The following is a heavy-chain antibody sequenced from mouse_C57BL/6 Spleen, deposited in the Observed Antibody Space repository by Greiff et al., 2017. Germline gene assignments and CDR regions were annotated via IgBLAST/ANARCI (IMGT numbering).Heavy chain of an antibody. CDR2: IWGDGGT. Sequence: VQLMESGPGLVAPSQSLSITCSASGYSLTSYGVSWVRQPPGQGLEWMGVIWGDGGTNYHSALISRMGISKENSKSQVVLKLNSLQTDDTATYYCAKNELLRTGDMDVWGTGTTVTVSS. CDR3: AKNELLRTGDMDV. D-gene: IGHD1-1*01. J-gene: IGHJ1*03. V-gene: IGHV2-3*01. CDR1: GYSLTSYG.